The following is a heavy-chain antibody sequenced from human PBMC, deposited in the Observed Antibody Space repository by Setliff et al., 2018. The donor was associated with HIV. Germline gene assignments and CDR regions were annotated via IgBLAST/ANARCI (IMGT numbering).Heavy chain of an antibody. CDR3: ARVSDTGVDTKNNRDY. D-gene: IGHD1-20*01. Sequence: ASVKVSCKASGYSLTSYSINWVRQAPGQGLEWMGYINPNTGNPTYAQGFTGRFVFSLDTSVSTAYLQISSLKAEDSAIYYCARVSDTGVDTKNNRDYWGQGTPVTGSS. J-gene: IGHJ4*02. CDR2: INPNTGNP. V-gene: IGHV7-4-1*02. CDR1: GYSLTSYS.